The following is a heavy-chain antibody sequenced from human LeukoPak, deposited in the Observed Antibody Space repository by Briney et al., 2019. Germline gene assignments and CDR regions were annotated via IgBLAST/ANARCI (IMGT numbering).Heavy chain of an antibody. CDR3: AGRPVAARPDHFDS. D-gene: IGHD6-6*01. Sequence: PSETLSLTCTVSGGSISSSSYYWGWIRQPPGKGLEWIGEITPSGSTNYNPSLKSRATISVDTSKNQFSLKLTSVTAADTAVYYCAGRPVAARPDHFDSWGQGTLVTVSS. V-gene: IGHV4-39*07. CDR1: GGSISSSSYY. J-gene: IGHJ4*02. CDR2: ITPSGST.